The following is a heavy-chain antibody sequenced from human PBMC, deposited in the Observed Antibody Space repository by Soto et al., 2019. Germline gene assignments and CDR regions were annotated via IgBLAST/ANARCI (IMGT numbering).Heavy chain of an antibody. D-gene: IGHD1-1*01. Sequence: QVQLVESGGGVVQPGRSLRLSSAASGFTFSTYDMHWVRQAPGKGLEWVAVISYDGVNKYYADSVKGRFTISRDNSKNTLYLQMNSLRAEDTAVYYCAKSVYNWNDGFLDYWGQGTLVTVSS. CDR2: ISYDGVNK. CDR3: AKSVYNWNDGFLDY. V-gene: IGHV3-30*18. J-gene: IGHJ4*02. CDR1: GFTFSTYD.